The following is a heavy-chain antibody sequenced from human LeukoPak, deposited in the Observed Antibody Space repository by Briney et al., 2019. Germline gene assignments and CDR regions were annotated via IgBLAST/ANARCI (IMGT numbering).Heavy chain of an antibody. D-gene: IGHD3-9*01. CDR2: ISWNSGSV. CDR3: AREGRLRYFDWFPLLL. Sequence: GGSLRLSCAASGFTFDDYAMHWVRQAPGKGLEWVSGISWNSGSVGYADSVKGRFTISRDNAKNSLYLQMNSLRAEDTAVYYCAREGRLRYFDWFPLLLWGQGTLVTVSS. J-gene: IGHJ4*02. CDR1: GFTFDDYA. V-gene: IGHV3-9*01.